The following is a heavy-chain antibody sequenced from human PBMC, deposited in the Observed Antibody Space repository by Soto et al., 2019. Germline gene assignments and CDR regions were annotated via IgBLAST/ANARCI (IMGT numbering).Heavy chain of an antibody. V-gene: IGHV3-33*01. CDR3: AREVEMATTLYYFDY. CDR1: GFTFSSYG. J-gene: IGHJ4*02. D-gene: IGHD5-12*01. CDR2: IWYDGSNK. Sequence: PGGSLRLSCAASGFTFSSYGMHWVRQAPGKGLEWVAVIWYDGSNKYYADSVKGRFTISRDNSKNTLYLQMNSLRAEDTAVYYCAREVEMATTLYYFDYWGQGTLVPVSS.